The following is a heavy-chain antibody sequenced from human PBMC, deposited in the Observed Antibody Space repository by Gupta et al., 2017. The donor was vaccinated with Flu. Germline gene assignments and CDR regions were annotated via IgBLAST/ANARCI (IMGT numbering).Heavy chain of an antibody. Sequence: QLVESGGGLVQPGGSLTLSWLVSGFTFPRRHILNLVRRTPGRGLEWISYIRSRDNLIAYADSVKGRFTISIDNAKNSVYLEMNSLTDGNTAVYYCARDHNWAFEDWGQGALVTVSS. J-gene: IGHJ4*02. CDR2: IRSRDNLI. V-gene: IGHV3-48*02. D-gene: IGHD3-16*01. CDR1: GFTFPRRHI. CDR3: ARDHNWAFED.